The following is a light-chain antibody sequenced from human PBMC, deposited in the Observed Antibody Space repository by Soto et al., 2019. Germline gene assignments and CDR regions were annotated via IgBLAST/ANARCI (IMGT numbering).Light chain of an antibody. Sequence: EIVLTQSPCTLSLSPGERATLSCRASQSVSNNYLAWYQQKPGQAPRLLIYDASNRATGIPARFSGSGSGTDFSLTISSLEPEDFAVYYCQQRSDWPRTFGQGTKVDIK. J-gene: IGKJ1*01. CDR2: DAS. CDR1: QSVSNNY. CDR3: QQRSDWPRT. V-gene: IGKV3-11*01.